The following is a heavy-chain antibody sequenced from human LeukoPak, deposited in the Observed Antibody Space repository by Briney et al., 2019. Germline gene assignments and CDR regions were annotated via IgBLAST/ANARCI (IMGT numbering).Heavy chain of an antibody. D-gene: IGHD4-23*01. J-gene: IGHJ4*02. V-gene: IGHV3-23*01. CDR3: AKDLLRWSFDY. CDR1: GFTFSSYG. CDR2: IHGSDDNT. Sequence: GGTLRLSCAASGFTFSSYGMSWVRQAPGKGLEWVSAIHGSDDNTHYADSVKGRFTISRDKSKNTLYLQMNSLRADDTAVYYCAKDLLRWSFDYWGQGTLVTVSS.